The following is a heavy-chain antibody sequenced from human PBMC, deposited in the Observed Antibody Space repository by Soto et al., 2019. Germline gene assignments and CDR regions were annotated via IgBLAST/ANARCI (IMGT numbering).Heavy chain of an antibody. J-gene: IGHJ6*02. CDR1: GGSISSYY. V-gene: IGHV4-59*01. Sequence: SETLSLTCTVSGGSISSYYWSWIRQPPGKGLEWIGYISYSGSTNYNSSLKSRVTISVDTSKNQFSLKLSSVTAADTAVYYCAREGVTPSYYYYYGMDVWGQGTTVTVS. CDR2: ISYSGST. D-gene: IGHD5-18*01. CDR3: AREGVTPSYYYYYGMDV.